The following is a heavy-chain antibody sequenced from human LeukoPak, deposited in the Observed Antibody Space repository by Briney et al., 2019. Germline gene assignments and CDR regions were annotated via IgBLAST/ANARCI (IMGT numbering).Heavy chain of an antibody. D-gene: IGHD6-13*01. J-gene: IGHJ3*02. CDR2: INPNSGGT. CDR3: ARSIGYSSSWYGDAFDI. CDR1: GYTFTGYY. Sequence: ASVKVSCKASGYTFTGYYMHWVRQAPGQGLEWMGWINPNSGGTNYAQKFQGRVTMTRDTSISTAYMELSRLRSDDTAVYYCARSIGYSSSWYGDAFDIWGQGTMVTVSS. V-gene: IGHV1-2*02.